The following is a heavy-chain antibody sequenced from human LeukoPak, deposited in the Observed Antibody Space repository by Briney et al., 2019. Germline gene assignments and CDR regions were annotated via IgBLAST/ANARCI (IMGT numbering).Heavy chain of an antibody. CDR2: ISSSSTI. CDR3: AREVSMLVVATSWSHAMDV. V-gene: IGHV3-48*04. J-gene: IGHJ6*02. D-gene: IGHD3-22*01. Sequence: PGGSLRLSCAASGFTFSSYNMNWVRRAPGKGLEWVSYISSSSTIYYADSVKGRFTISRDNAKNSLYLQMNSLRAEDTAVYYCAREVSMLVVATSWSHAMDVWGQGTTVTVSS. CDR1: GFTFSSYN.